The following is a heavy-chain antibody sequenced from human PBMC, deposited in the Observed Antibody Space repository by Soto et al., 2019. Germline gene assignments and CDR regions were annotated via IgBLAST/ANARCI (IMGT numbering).Heavy chain of an antibody. CDR2: IYYSGST. CDR3: ARGAPMYYYDSSGYVDY. CDR1: CGSISSGDYY. V-gene: IGHV4-30-4*01. J-gene: IGHJ4*02. Sequence: PSETLSLTCTVSCGSISSGDYYWSWIRQPPGKGLEWIGYIYYSGSTYYNPSLKSRVTISVDTSKNQFSLKLSSVTAADTAVYYCARGAPMYYYDSSGYVDYWGQGTLVTVSS. D-gene: IGHD3-22*01.